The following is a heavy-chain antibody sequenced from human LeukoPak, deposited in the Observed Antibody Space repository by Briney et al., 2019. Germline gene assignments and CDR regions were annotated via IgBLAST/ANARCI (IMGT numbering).Heavy chain of an antibody. J-gene: IGHJ4*02. D-gene: IGHD3-22*01. Sequence: GGSLRLSCAASGFSVSTSYMSWVRQAPGKGLEYVSVIYDSGDTYYAESVKGRFTISRDNSKNTVYLQMNSLRVEDTAVYYCARAAYDSGGYTANHDFWGQGTLVTVSS. CDR1: GFSVSTSY. V-gene: IGHV3-53*01. CDR3: ARAAYDSGGYTANHDF. CDR2: IYDSGDT.